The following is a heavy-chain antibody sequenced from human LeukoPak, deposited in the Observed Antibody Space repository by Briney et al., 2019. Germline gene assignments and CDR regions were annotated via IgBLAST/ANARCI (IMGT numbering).Heavy chain of an antibody. CDR2: INDNGDTT. D-gene: IGHD6-19*01. CDR1: GFTFSTCA. CDR3: VKDLSGWYTFDY. Sequence: GGSLILSCSASGFTFSTCAMHWVRQAPEKGLEYVSGINDNGDTTHYGDSVRGRFTISRDDPKNTLHLQMSSLRAEDTALYYCVKDLSGWYTFDYWGQGTLVTVSS. J-gene: IGHJ4*02. V-gene: IGHV3-64D*09.